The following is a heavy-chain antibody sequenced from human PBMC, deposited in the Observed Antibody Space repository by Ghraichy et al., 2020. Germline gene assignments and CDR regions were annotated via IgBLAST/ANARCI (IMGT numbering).Heavy chain of an antibody. CDR2: IKQDGSEK. CDR3: AIWSGYNYGLFDY. D-gene: IGHD5-18*01. CDR1: GFTFSTYW. V-gene: IGHV3-7*01. Sequence: GGSLRLSCAASGFTFSTYWMSWVRQAPGKGLEWVANIKQDGSEKYYVDSVKGRFTISRDNAKNSLYLQMNSLRAEDTAVYYCAIWSGYNYGLFDYWGQGTLVTVSS. J-gene: IGHJ4*02.